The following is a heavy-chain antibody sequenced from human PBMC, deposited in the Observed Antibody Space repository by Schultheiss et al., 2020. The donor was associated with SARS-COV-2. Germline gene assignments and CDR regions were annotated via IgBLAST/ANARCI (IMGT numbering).Heavy chain of an antibody. D-gene: IGHD3-16*02. CDR1: GGSISSYY. J-gene: IGHJ3*02. CDR2: IYYSGST. CDR3: ARDLSPYYDYVWGSYRPKGGAFDI. V-gene: IGHV4-59*01. Sequence: SETLSLTCTVSGGSISSYYWSWIRQPPGKGLEWIGYIYYSGSTNYNPSLKSRVTMSLDTSKNQFSLRLSSVTAADTAVYYCARDLSPYYDYVWGSYRPKGGAFDIWGQGTMVTVSS.